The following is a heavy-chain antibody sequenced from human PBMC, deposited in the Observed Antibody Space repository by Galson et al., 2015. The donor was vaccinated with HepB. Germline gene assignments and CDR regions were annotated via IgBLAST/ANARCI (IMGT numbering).Heavy chain of an antibody. CDR2: VYNSGTT. CDR1: GDSISDYY. V-gene: IGHV4-59*01. Sequence: SETLSLTCTVSGDSISDYYWNWIRQSPGKGLEWIGYVYNSGTTKYNPSLMSRVIISVDMSKNQFSLTLASVTTADAAVYYCARSIDSDNFVVNYWGQGILVSVSS. CDR3: ARSIDSDNFVVNY. D-gene: IGHD2-2*01. J-gene: IGHJ4*02.